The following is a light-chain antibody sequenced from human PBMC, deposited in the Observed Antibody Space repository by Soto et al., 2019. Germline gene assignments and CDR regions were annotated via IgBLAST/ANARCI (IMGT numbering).Light chain of an antibody. CDR3: HQLDSSRWT. J-gene: IGKJ1*01. CDR2: GAS. Sequence: EIVLTQSPGTLSLSPGERATLSCRASQSVNSISLAWYQQKPGQPPRLLIYGASSRAAGIPDRFSGSGSGTDFTLTISRLEPEDFAVYYCHQLDSSRWTFGQGTKVESK. CDR1: QSVNSIS. V-gene: IGKV3-20*01.